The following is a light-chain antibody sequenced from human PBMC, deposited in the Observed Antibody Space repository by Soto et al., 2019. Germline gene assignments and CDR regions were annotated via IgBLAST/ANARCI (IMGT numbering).Light chain of an antibody. Sequence: IKMTKSQSSLCASVGDRVTMTCRASQGIRHYIAWYQQKPGKVPKLLIYDASTLQQGVPSRFSGSGSGTDFTLTISSLQAEDVATYYCQKFDIAPLTFGGGNKVEIK. V-gene: IGKV1-27*01. CDR1: QGIRHY. CDR3: QKFDIAPLT. CDR2: DAS. J-gene: IGKJ4*01.